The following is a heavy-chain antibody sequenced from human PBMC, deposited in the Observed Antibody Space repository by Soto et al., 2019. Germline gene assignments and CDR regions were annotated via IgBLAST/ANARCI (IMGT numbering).Heavy chain of an antibody. J-gene: IGHJ6*02. V-gene: IGHV2-5*01. CDR2: IYWNDDK. CDR3: AHRPSAFIAAAGSNYYYYGMDV. Sequence: QITLKESGPTLVKPTQTLTLTCTFSGFSLSTSGVGVGWIRQPPGKALEWLALIYWNDDKRYSPSLKSRLTITKDTSKNQLVLTMTNMDPVDTATYYCAHRPSAFIAAAGSNYYYYGMDVWGQGTTVTVSS. D-gene: IGHD6-13*01. CDR1: GFSLSTSGVG.